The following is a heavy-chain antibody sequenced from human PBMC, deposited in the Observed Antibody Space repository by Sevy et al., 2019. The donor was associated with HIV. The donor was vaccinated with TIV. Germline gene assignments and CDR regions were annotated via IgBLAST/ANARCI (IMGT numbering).Heavy chain of an antibody. Sequence: ASVKVSCKASGYTFTGYYMHWVRQAPGQGLEWMGWINPNSGGTNYAQKFQGRVTMTGDTSISTAYMELSRLGSDDTAVYYCASLSIAAAGMGVDYWGQGTLVTVSS. V-gene: IGHV1-2*02. CDR3: ASLSIAAAGMGVDY. CDR2: INPNSGGT. D-gene: IGHD6-13*01. CDR1: GYTFTGYY. J-gene: IGHJ4*02.